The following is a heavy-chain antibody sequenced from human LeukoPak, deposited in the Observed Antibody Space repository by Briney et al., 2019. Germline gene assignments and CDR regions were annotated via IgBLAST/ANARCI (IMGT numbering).Heavy chain of an antibody. V-gene: IGHV3-49*03. CDR1: GFTFGDYA. Sequence: GGSLRLSCTASGFTFGDYAMSWFRQAPGKGLEWVGFIRSKAYGGTTEYAASVKGRFTISRDYSKSIAYLQMNSLKTEDTAVYYCTSVTITMVRGVRGYYYGMDVWGQGTTVTVSS. CDR2: IRSKAYGGTT. D-gene: IGHD3-10*01. CDR3: TSVTITMVRGVRGYYYGMDV. J-gene: IGHJ6*02.